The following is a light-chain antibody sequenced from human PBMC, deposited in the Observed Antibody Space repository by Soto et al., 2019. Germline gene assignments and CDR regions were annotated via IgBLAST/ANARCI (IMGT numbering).Light chain of an antibody. J-gene: IGLJ2*01. CDR2: QDT. CDR1: KLGDKY. V-gene: IGLV3-1*01. CDR3: QASDSSTAV. Sequence: YELTQPPSVSVSPEQTASITCSGDKLGDKYACWYQQKPGQSPVLVIYQDTKRPSGIPERFSGSNSGNTATLTISGTQAMDEADYYCQASDSSTAVFGGGTKLTVL.